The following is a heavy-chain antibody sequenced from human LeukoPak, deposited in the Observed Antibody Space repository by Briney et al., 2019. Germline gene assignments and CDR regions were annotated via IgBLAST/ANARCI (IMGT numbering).Heavy chain of an antibody. V-gene: IGHV3-21*01. J-gene: IGHJ4*02. D-gene: IGHD2-15*01. CDR3: ARYAVVVVAASGPGYYFDY. CDR1: GLTCSSYN. Sequence: GGSLRLSCAASGLTCSSYNMNWVRQAPGKGLEWVSSISSSSSYIYYADSVKGRFTISRDNAKNSLYLQMNSLRAEDTAVYNCARYAVVVVAASGPGYYFDYWGQGTLVTVSS. CDR2: ISSSSSYI.